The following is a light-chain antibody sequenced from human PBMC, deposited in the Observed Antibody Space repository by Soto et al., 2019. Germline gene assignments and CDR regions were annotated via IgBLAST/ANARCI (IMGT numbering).Light chain of an antibody. CDR1: SSNIGSNS. V-gene: IGLV1-47*01. J-gene: IGLJ2*01. CDR3: GAWDDSLSGVV. Sequence: QSVLTQPPSAFGTPGQRVTISCCGSSSNIGSNSVFWYQQLPGTAPKLLIHRNNQRPSGVPDRFSGSKSGTSASLAISGLRSEDEADYYCGAWDDSLSGVVFGGGTQLTVL. CDR2: RNN.